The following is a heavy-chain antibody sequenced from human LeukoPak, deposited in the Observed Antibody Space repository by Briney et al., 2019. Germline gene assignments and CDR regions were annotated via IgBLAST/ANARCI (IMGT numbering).Heavy chain of an antibody. CDR1: GFTFSSYA. Sequence: PGRSLRLSCAASGFTFSSYAMHWVRQAPGKGLEWVAVISYDGSNKYYADSVKGRFTISRDNSKNTLYLQMNSLRAEDTAVYYCAKDFSLGSIDYWGQGTLVTVSS. CDR3: AKDFSLGSIDY. V-gene: IGHV3-30*04. D-gene: IGHD2-15*01. J-gene: IGHJ4*02. CDR2: ISYDGSNK.